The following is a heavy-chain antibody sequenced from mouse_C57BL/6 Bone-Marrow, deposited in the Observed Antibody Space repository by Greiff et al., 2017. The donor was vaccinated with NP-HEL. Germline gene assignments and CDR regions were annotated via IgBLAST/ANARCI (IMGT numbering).Heavy chain of an antibody. Sequence: QVQLQQPGAELVKPGASVKLSCKASGYTFTSYWMQWVKQRPGQGLEWIGEIDPSDSYTNYNQKFKGKATLTVDTSSSTAYMQLSSLTSEDSAVYYWARADSSGPFAYWGQGTLVTVSA. CDR2: IDPSDSYT. J-gene: IGHJ3*01. CDR1: GYTFTSYW. D-gene: IGHD3-2*02. CDR3: ARADSSGPFAY. V-gene: IGHV1-50*01.